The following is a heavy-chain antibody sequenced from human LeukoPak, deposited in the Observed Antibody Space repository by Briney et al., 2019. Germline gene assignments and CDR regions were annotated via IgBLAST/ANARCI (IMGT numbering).Heavy chain of an antibody. Sequence: GGSLRLSCAASGFTVSSNYMSWVRQAPGKGLEWVPVIYSGGTTNYADSVKGRFTISRDNSKNTLFLQTNSLRAEDTAVYYCARGGYSSSWYHFDYWGQGTLVTVSS. D-gene: IGHD6-13*01. CDR1: GFTVSSNY. J-gene: IGHJ4*02. CDR2: IYSGGTT. V-gene: IGHV3-53*01. CDR3: ARGGYSSSWYHFDY.